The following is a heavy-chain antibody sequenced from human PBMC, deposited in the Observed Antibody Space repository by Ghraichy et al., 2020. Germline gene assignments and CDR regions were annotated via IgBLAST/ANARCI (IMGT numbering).Heavy chain of an antibody. J-gene: IGHJ5*02. Sequence: SETLSLTCAVYDGSFSGYYWSWIRQPPGKGLEWIGEINHSGSTNYNPSLKSRVTISVDTSKNQFSLKLSSVTAADTAVYYCARGRPSSSWYRVGWFDPWGQGTLVTVSS. D-gene: IGHD6-13*01. CDR3: ARGRPSSSWYRVGWFDP. CDR2: INHSGST. CDR1: DGSFSGYY. V-gene: IGHV4-34*01.